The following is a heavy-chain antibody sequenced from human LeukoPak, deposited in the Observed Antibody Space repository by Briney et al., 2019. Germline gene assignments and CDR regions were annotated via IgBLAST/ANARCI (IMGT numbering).Heavy chain of an antibody. V-gene: IGHV4-59*12. CDR2: IYYSAST. Sequence: SETLSLTCTVSGGSISSYYWSWIRQPPGKGLEWIGYIYYSASTNYNPSLKSRVTISVDTSKNQFSLKLSSVTAADTAVYYCASGYCSSTSCYTGDFQHWGQGTLVTVSS. D-gene: IGHD2-2*02. CDR3: ASGYCSSTSCYTGDFQH. J-gene: IGHJ1*01. CDR1: GGSISSYY.